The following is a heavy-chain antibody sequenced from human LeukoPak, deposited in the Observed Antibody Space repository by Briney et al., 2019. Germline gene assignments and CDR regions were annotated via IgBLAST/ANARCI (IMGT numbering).Heavy chain of an antibody. CDR3: ARVIRSSSWYLAY. CDR2: MNLNSGNT. D-gene: IGHD6-13*01. V-gene: IGHV1-8*01. J-gene: IGHJ4*02. Sequence: ASVKVSCKASGYTFTSYDINWVRQATGLGLEWMGWMNLNSGNTGYAQKFQGRVTMTRNTSISTAYMELSSLRSDDTAVYYCARVIRSSSWYLAYWGQGTLVTVSS. CDR1: GYTFTSYD.